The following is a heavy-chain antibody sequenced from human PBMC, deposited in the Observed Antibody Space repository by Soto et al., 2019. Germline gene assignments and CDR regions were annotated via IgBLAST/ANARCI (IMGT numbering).Heavy chain of an antibody. J-gene: IGHJ6*02. CDR3: ARVSGSYYYGMDV. CDR2: IYHSGST. V-gene: IGHV4-4*02. D-gene: IGHD1-26*01. Sequence: QVQLQESGPGLVKPSGTLSLTCAVSGGSISSSNWWSWVRQPPGKGLEWIGEIYHSGSTNYNPSRKGRVTISVDKSMNQFSLKLSSVTAADTAVYYCARVSGSYYYGMDVWGQETTVTVSS. CDR1: GGSISSSNW.